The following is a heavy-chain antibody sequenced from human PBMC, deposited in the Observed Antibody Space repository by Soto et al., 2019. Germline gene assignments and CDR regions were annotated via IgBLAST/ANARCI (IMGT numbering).Heavy chain of an antibody. CDR2: IYYSGST. V-gene: IGHV4-59*01. Sequence: QVQLQESGPGLVKPSETLSLTCTVSGGSISSYYWSWIRQPPRKGLEWIGYIYYSGSTNYNPSLKSRVTISVDTSKNQFSLKLSSVTAADTAVYYCARARYGDYADYWGQGTLVTVSS. D-gene: IGHD4-17*01. J-gene: IGHJ4*02. CDR1: GGSISSYY. CDR3: ARARYGDYADY.